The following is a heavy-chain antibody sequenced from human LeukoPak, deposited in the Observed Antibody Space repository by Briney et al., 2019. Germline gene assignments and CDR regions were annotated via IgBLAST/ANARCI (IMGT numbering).Heavy chain of an antibody. CDR1: GGSISSGGYY. Sequence: SETLSLTCTVSGGSISSGGYYWSWLRQHPGKGLEWFGYIYYSGSTYYNPSLKSRVTISVDTSKNQFSLKLSSVTAADTAVYYCARDRASGIVVATRYFDLWGRGTLVTVSS. D-gene: IGHD3-22*01. CDR2: IYYSGST. V-gene: IGHV4-31*03. CDR3: ARDRASGIVVATRYFDL. J-gene: IGHJ2*01.